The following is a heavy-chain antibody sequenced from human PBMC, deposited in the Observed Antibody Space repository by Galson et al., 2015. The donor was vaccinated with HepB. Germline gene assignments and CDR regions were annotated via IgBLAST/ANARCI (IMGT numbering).Heavy chain of an antibody. CDR2: INPHNGGA. V-gene: IGHV1-2*06. CDR3: ARGLAAAGSWLDP. D-gene: IGHD6-13*01. J-gene: IGHJ5*02. Sequence: SCKASGYTLGGYFTHWVRQAPGQGLEWMGRINPHNGGAIYAQKFQGRVTMTSDTSASTAYMELSRLRFDDTAIYYCARGLAAAGSWLDPWGQGTLVTVSS. CDR1: GYTLGGYF.